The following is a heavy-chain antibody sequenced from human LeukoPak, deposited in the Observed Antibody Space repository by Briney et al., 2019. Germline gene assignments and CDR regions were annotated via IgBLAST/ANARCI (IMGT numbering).Heavy chain of an antibody. CDR3: ARQDLWFGELSGWFDP. J-gene: IGHJ5*02. V-gene: IGHV4-39*01. CDR1: GGSISSSSYY. CDR2: IYYSGST. Sequence: KPSETLSLTCTVSGGSISSSSYYWGWIRQPPGKGLEWIGSIYYSGSTYCNPSLKSRVTISVDTSKNQFSLKLSSVTAADTAVYYCARQDLWFGELSGWFDPWGQGTLVTVSS. D-gene: IGHD3-10*01.